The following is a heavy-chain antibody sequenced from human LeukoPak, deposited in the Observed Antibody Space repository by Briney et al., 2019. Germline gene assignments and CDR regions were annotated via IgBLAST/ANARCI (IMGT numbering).Heavy chain of an antibody. CDR3: TKDHGSGSYYFDY. CDR1: GFTFNNVW. CDR2: IKSKTDGGIV. J-gene: IGHJ4*02. D-gene: IGHD3-10*01. Sequence: GGSLRLSCAASGFTFNNVWMSWVRQAPGKGLEWVGRIKSKTDGGIVDYAAPVKGRFTISRDDLKNTLYLEMNSLKTEDTAVYYCTKDHGSGSYYFDYWGQGTLVTVSS. V-gene: IGHV3-15*01.